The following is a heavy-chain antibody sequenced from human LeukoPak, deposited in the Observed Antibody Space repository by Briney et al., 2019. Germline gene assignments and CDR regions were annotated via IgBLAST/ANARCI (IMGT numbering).Heavy chain of an antibody. V-gene: IGHV3-20*04. Sequence: GGSLRLSCAASGFTFGDYGLSWVRQVPGKGLEWVSGLNWNGASTGYADSVKGRFTISRDNAKNSLYLQMNSLRPEDTAVYYCARDPIEDGDLFFDYWGQGTLVTVSS. CDR1: GFTFGDYG. CDR3: ARDPIEDGDLFFDY. CDR2: LNWNGAST. J-gene: IGHJ4*02. D-gene: IGHD4-17*01.